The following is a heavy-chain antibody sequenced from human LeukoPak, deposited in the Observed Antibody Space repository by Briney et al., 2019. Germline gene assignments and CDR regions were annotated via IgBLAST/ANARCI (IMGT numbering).Heavy chain of an antibody. D-gene: IGHD6-13*01. CDR2: IYHSGST. V-gene: IGHV4-38-2*02. J-gene: IGHJ4*02. Sequence: SETLSLTCTVSGYSISSGYYWGWIRQPPGEGLEWIGIIYHSGSTYYNPSLKSRVTISVDTSKNQFSLKLSSVTAADTAVYYCARVGGAADYWGQGTLVTVSS. CDR3: ARVGGAADY. CDR1: GYSISSGYY.